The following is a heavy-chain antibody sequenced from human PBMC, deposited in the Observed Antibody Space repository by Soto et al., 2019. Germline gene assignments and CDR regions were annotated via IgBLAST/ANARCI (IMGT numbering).Heavy chain of an antibody. CDR2: INWSGGST. V-gene: IGHV3-20*03. CDR3: ARGGLSGYSS. CDR1: GFTFGASA. Sequence: EGYLRLSYAASGFTFGASALQWVRQASGKGLEWVSGINWSGGSTGYAASVKGRFTISRDNAKNSLYLQMNSLRAEDTALYYCARGGLSGYSSWGQGTLVTVSS. J-gene: IGHJ5*02. D-gene: IGHD5-18*01.